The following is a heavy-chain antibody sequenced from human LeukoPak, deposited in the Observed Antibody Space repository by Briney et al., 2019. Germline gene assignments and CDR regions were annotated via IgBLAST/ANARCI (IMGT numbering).Heavy chain of an antibody. D-gene: IGHD2-2*01. Sequence: SETLSLTCSVSGDSISSYYWSWIRQPPGKGLEWIGYIYYSGSTNYNPSLKSRVTISVDTSKNQFSLKLTSVTAADTAVYYCARESHAGYCSSTSRSDAFDIWGQGTMVTVSS. J-gene: IGHJ3*02. CDR1: GDSISSYY. CDR2: IYYSGST. V-gene: IGHV4-59*01. CDR3: ARESHAGYCSSTSRSDAFDI.